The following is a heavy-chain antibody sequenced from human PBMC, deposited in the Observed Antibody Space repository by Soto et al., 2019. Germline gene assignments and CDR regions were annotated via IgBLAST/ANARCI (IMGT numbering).Heavy chain of an antibody. J-gene: IGHJ4*02. CDR2: ISGSGVST. V-gene: IGHV3-23*01. CDR1: GFSFRSYC. Sequence: PWGSLRLSCAASGFSFRSYCMSGVRQAPGKGLEWVSAISGSGVSTYYADSVKGRFTISRDNSKNMLYLQMNSLRAEDTAVYHCVKGLAPAYFDYWGQGTLVTVSS. CDR3: VKGLAPAYFDY. D-gene: IGHD6-19*01.